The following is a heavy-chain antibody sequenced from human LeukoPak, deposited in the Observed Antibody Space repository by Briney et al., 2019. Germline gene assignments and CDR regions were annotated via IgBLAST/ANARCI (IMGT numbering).Heavy chain of an antibody. CDR3: AREPNYDA. D-gene: IGHD3-3*01. V-gene: IGHV4-59*01. CDR2: IYYSGST. Sequence: SETLSLTCTVSGGSISSYYWSWIRQPPGKGLEWIGYIYYSGSTNYNPSLKSRVTISVDTSKNQFSLKLSSVTAADTAVYYCAREPNYDAWGQGTLVTVSS. J-gene: IGHJ5*02. CDR1: GGSISSYY.